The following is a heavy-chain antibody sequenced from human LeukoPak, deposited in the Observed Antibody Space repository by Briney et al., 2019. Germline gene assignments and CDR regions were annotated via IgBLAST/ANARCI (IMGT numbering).Heavy chain of an antibody. D-gene: IGHD3-9*01. CDR2: ISWNSGSI. CDR1: GFTFDDYA. Sequence: GGSLRLSCAASGFTFDDYAMRWVRQAPGKGLEWVSGISWNSGSIGYADSVKGRFTISRDNAKNSLYLQMNSLRAEDTALYYCAKDISPYDILTGFDYWGQGTLVTVSS. J-gene: IGHJ4*02. V-gene: IGHV3-9*01. CDR3: AKDISPYDILTGFDY.